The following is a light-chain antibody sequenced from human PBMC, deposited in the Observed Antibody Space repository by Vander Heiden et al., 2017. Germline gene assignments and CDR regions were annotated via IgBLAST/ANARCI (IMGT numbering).Light chain of an antibody. CDR2: WAS. CDR1: QSVLYSSNNKNY. V-gene: IGKV4-1*01. CDR3: QQYYSTLPYT. J-gene: IGKJ2*01. Sequence: DIVMTQSPDYLAVSLGERATINCKSSQSVLYSSNNKNYLAWYQQKPGQPPKLLIYWASTRESGVPDRFSGSGSGTDFTLTISSLQAEDVAVYYCQQYYSTLPYTFGQGTKLEIK.